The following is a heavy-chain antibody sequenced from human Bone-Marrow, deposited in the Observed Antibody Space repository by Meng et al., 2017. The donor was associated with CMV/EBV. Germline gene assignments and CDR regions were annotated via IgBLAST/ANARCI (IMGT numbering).Heavy chain of an antibody. Sequence: CAASGFTFSSYAMHWVRQAPGKGLEWVAVISYDGSNKYYADSVKGRFTISRDNSKNTLYLQMNSLRAEDTAVYYCARFAGTTRDDFDYWGQGTLVTVSS. D-gene: IGHD1-7*01. V-gene: IGHV3-30-3*01. J-gene: IGHJ4*02. CDR2: ISYDGSNK. CDR3: ARFAGTTRDDFDY. CDR1: GFTFSSYA.